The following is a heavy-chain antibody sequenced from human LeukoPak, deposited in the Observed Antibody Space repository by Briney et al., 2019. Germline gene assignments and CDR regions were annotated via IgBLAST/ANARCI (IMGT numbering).Heavy chain of an antibody. CDR1: GFSFTAYA. CDR2: IHDDGTVK. CDR3: ARGRGWVDH. J-gene: IGHJ4*02. V-gene: IGHV3-7*01. D-gene: IGHD3-16*01. Sequence: GGSLRLSCAASGFSFTAYAMSWSRQAPGKGLEWVANIHDDGTVKNYLDSVKGRFTISRDDARNSVSLQLTRLRADDTALYYCARGRGWVDHWGQGTLVTVSS.